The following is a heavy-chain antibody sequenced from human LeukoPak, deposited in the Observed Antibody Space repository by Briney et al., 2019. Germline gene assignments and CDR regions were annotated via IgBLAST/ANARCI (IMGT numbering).Heavy chain of an antibody. CDR1: GFFVSNNY. J-gene: IGHJ5*02. V-gene: IGHV3-53*01. CDR3: ARVHNYYDSSGYEINSFDP. D-gene: IGHD3-22*01. CDR2: IYSGGST. Sequence: GGALVLSWAASGFFVSNNYMRGGRQAAGKGREGGSVIYSGGSTNYADSVQGGVTISRDNSTNTLYLQMNSLRAEDTAVYYCARVHNYYDSSGYEINSFDPWGQGTLVTVSS.